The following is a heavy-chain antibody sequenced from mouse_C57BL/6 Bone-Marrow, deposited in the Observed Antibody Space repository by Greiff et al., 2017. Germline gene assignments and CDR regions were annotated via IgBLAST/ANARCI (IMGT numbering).Heavy chain of an antibody. CDR3: ARGNSGCYYAMDY. CDR1: GFSLTSYG. Sequence: QVQLQQSGPGLVQPSQSLSITCTVSGFSLTSYGVHWVRQSPGKGLEWLGVIWSGGSTDYNAAFISRLSISKDNSKSQVFFKMNSLQAEDTAIYYSARGNSGCYYAMDYWGQGTSVTVSS. V-gene: IGHV2-2*01. CDR2: IWSGGST. J-gene: IGHJ4*01. D-gene: IGHD2-1*01.